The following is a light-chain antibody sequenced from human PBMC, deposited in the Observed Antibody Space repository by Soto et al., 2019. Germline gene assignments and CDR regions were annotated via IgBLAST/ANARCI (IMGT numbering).Light chain of an antibody. V-gene: IGKV1-5*03. CDR2: KSS. J-gene: IGKJ1*01. Sequence: DIQMTQSPSTLSASVGDRVTITCRASQRISNWLAWYQQKPGKAPKVLIYKSSTLESAVPSRFSGSGSGTEFTITISRPQPEDVASYYAQHYSIYSWTFGQGTKVEIK. CDR1: QRISNW. CDR3: QHYSIYSWT.